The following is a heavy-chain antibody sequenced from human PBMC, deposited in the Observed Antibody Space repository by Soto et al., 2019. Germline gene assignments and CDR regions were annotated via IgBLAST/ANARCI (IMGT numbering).Heavy chain of an antibody. CDR3: ARWVVATIPRFDY. V-gene: IGHV4-61*01. CDR2: IYYSGST. Sequence: SETLSLTCTVSGGSVSSGSYDWSWIRQPPGKGLEWIGYIYYSGSTNYNPSLKSRVTISVDTSKNQFSLKLSSVTAADTAVYYCARWVVATIPRFDYWGQGTLVTVSS. CDR1: GGSVSSGSYD. J-gene: IGHJ4*02. D-gene: IGHD5-12*01.